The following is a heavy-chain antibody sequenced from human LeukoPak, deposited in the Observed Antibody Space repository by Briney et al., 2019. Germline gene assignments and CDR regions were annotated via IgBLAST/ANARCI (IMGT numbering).Heavy chain of an antibody. CDR2: IYYSGST. J-gene: IGHJ4*02. CDR1: GGSISSYY. CDR3: ARGQYYGSGGLDY. D-gene: IGHD3-10*01. V-gene: IGHV4-59*01. Sequence: PSETLSLTCTVSGGSISSYYWSWIRQPPRKGLEWIGYIYYSGSTNYNPSLKSRVTISVDTSKNQFSLKLSSVTAADTAVYYCARGQYYGSGGLDYWGQGTLVTVSS.